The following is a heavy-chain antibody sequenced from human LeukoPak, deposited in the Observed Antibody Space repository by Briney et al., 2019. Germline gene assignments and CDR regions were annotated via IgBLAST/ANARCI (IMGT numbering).Heavy chain of an antibody. CDR1: GGSLSSHY. CDR3: AKELYYQGSGVLFDP. D-gene: IGHD3-10*01. V-gene: IGHV4-59*11. J-gene: IGHJ5*02. CDR2: IYHTGSP. Sequence: PSETLSLTCTVSGGSLSSHYWSRIRQPPGKGLEWIGYIYHTGSPKYNPSLRSRVTISVDTSKNQISLKLSSVTAADTAVYYCAKELYYQGSGVLFDPWGQGTQVTVSS.